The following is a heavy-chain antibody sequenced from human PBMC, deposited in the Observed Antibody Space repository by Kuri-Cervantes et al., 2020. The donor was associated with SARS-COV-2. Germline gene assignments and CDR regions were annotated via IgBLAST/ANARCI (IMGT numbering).Heavy chain of an antibody. D-gene: IGHD3-22*01. Sequence: SVKVSCKASGGTFSSYAISWVRQAPGQGLEWMGRIIPIFGIANYAQRFQGRVTITADKSTSTAYMELSSLRSEDTAVYYCARVWYYYDSSGPPWYYYYGMDVWGQGTTVTVSS. CDR1: GGTFSSYA. J-gene: IGHJ6*02. CDR2: IIPIFGIA. CDR3: ARVWYYYDSSGPPWYYYYGMDV. V-gene: IGHV1-69*04.